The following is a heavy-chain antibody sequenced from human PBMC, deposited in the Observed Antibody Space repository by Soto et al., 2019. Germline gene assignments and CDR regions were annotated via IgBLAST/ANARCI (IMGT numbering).Heavy chain of an antibody. V-gene: IGHV1-3*01. J-gene: IGHJ4*02. Sequence: QVQLVQSGAEVKKPGASVKVSCKASGYAFTNYTMHWVRHAPGQRLEWMGWINAGNGNTKYSQKFQARVTITRDTSASTAFMELSSLRSEDTAVYYCARGERYYYDSSGYFGFDYWGQGTLVTVSS. D-gene: IGHD3-22*01. CDR3: ARGERYYYDSSGYFGFDY. CDR2: INAGNGNT. CDR1: GYAFTNYT.